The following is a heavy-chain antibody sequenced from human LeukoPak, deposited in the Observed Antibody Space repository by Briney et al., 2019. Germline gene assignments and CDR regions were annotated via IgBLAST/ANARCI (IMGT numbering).Heavy chain of an antibody. J-gene: IGHJ6*03. V-gene: IGHV3-21*01. Sequence: PGGSLRLSCAASGFTFNNYNMNWVRQAPGKALEWVSSITSSGAYIFYADSVKGRFTISRDNAKDSLYLQMNSLGPEDTAVYYCARDPYSGNYVNYYYYYMDVWGKGTTVTISS. CDR1: GFTFNNYN. D-gene: IGHD1-26*01. CDR3: ARDPYSGNYVNYYYYYMDV. CDR2: ITSSGAYI.